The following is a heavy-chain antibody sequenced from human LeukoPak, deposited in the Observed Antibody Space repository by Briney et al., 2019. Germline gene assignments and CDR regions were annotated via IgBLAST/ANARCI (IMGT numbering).Heavy chain of an antibody. V-gene: IGHV3-7*05. CDR1: GLTHSRYW. CDR2: IKQDGSEQ. J-gene: IGHJ6*02. Sequence: GGALILSCAASGLTHSRYWMGWVRQAPGTGLEWVANIKQDGSEQYYVDSVKGRFTISRDNANTSPYLQMNSLRAEDTAVYYCVRWVTTSYYGMDVWGQGTTVTVSS. D-gene: IGHD4-17*01. CDR3: VRWVTTSYYGMDV.